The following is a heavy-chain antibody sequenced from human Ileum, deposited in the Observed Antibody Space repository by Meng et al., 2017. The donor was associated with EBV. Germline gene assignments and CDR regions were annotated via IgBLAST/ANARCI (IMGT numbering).Heavy chain of an antibody. V-gene: IGHV4-4*02. J-gene: IGHJ4*02. D-gene: IGHD6-19*01. CDR1: GGSISSRNW. CDR3: ARVGQWLPIDY. Sequence: VRLQGGGPGLVQPSGHLALPLAVSGGSISSRNWWSWVRQPPGKGLEWIGEIYHSGSTNYNPSLKSRVTISVDKSKNQFSLNLSSVTAADTAVYYCARVGQWLPIDYWGQGTLVTVSS. CDR2: IYHSGST.